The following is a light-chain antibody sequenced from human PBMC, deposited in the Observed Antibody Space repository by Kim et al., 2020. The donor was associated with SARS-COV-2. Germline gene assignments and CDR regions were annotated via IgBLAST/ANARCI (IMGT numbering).Light chain of an antibody. CDR3: QQYYSYPRT. CDR1: QGISSY. Sequence: ASTGDRVTITCRASQGISSYLAWYQQKPGRAPKLRSYAASTLQSGVPSRFSGSGSGTDITLTISCLQSEDFATYYCQQYYSYPRTFGQGTKVDIK. V-gene: IGKV1-8*01. CDR2: AAS. J-gene: IGKJ1*01.